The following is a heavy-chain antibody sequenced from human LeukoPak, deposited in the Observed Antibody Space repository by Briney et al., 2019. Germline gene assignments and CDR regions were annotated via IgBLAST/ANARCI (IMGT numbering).Heavy chain of an antibody. CDR3: ARASSAFCGGDCYPPTYFVY. V-gene: IGHV3-21*01. Sequence: GGSLRLSCAASGFTFSSYSMNWVRQAPGKGLEWVSSISSSSSYIYYADSVKGRFTISRDNAKNSLYLQMNSLRAEDTAVYYCARASSAFCGGDCYPPTYFVYWGQGTLVTVSS. D-gene: IGHD2-21*01. J-gene: IGHJ4*02. CDR1: GFTFSSYS. CDR2: ISSSSSYI.